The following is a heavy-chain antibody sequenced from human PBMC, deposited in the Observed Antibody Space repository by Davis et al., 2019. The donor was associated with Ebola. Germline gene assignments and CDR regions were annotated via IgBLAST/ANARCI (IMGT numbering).Heavy chain of an antibody. V-gene: IGHV5-51*01. Sequence: GESLKISCKDSGYNFATDWIGWVRQMPGKGLEWMGIIYPRDSNTKYSPSFQGQVTISADKSISTTYLQWKSLRASDPAMYYCARGGVGGGYWGQGTLVTVSS. CDR2: IYPRDSNT. CDR1: GYNFATDW. J-gene: IGHJ4*02. D-gene: IGHD3-16*01. CDR3: ARGGVGGGY.